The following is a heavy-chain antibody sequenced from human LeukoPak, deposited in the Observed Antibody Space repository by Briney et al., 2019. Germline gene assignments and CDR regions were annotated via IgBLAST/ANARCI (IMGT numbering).Heavy chain of an antibody. V-gene: IGHV1-2*02. J-gene: IGHJ4*02. D-gene: IGHD1-26*01. CDR1: GYTFADHF. CDR2: INPNSGAT. CDR3: AREGWEPNFDQ. Sequence: ASVTVSCKASGYTFADHFIHWVRQAPGQGREWMGWINPNSGATNYAQNFQGRVTMTSDTSITTAYMELTSLTFNDTAVYYCAREGWEPNFDQWGQGTLVTVSS.